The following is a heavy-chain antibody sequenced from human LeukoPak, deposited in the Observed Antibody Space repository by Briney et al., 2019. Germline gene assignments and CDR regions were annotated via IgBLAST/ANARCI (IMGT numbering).Heavy chain of an antibody. CDR1: GFTFSDYY. V-gene: IGHV3-11*01. CDR3: ARGVGYYAAYYYYYGMDV. CDR2: ISSSGSNI. Sequence: GVPLRLSCAASGFTFSDYYMRWIRQAPGKGLEWVSYISSSGSNIYYADSVKGRFTISRDNAKNSLYLQMNSLRAEDTAVYYCARGVGYYAAYYYYYGMDVWGPGTTVTVSS. D-gene: IGHD2/OR15-2a*01. J-gene: IGHJ6*02.